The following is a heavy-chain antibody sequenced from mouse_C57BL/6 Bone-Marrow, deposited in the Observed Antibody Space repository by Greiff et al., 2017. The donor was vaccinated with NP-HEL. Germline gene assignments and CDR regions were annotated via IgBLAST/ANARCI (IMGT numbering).Heavy chain of an antibody. CDR3: ANYYCATDYYAMDY. D-gene: IGHD1-1*01. J-gene: IGHJ4*01. Sequence: QVQLKESGPGLVAPSQSLSITCTVSGFSLTSYGVSWVRQPPGTGLEWLGVIWGDGRTNYHSALISRLSISQDNSKSHVFLKMSSLHTDDTATNYSANYYCATDYYAMDYRGQGTSVTVSS. CDR1: GFSLTSYG. V-gene: IGHV2-3*01. CDR2: IWGDGRT.